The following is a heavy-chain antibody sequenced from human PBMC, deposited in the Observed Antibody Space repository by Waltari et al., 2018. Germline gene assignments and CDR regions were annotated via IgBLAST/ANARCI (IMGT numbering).Heavy chain of an antibody. V-gene: IGHV4-59*13. CDR1: GGSIRMYY. D-gene: IGHD4-17*01. Sequence: QVQLQESGPRLLRPSETLSLTCASSGGSIRMYYLSWFSRLPVKGLEWIGYVFYTGTTSYSPSLKSRVSISVDRSKNQVSLTLTSVTAADTATYYCARENPYGHTYFYMDVWGKGTTVTVSS. J-gene: IGHJ6*03. CDR2: VFYTGTT. CDR3: ARENPYGHTYFYMDV.